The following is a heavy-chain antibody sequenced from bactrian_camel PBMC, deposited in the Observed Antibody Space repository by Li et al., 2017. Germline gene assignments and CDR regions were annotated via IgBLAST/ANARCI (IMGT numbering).Heavy chain of an antibody. CDR1: GGTFSRYV. J-gene: IGHJ4*01. V-gene: IGHV3-3*01. CDR2: ILPGGTT. Sequence: HVQLVESGGGSVQAGGSLRLSCAASGGTFSRYVMTWFRQAPGKEREGVAAILPGGTTYYTDSVKGRFTISQDKVKKTIILQMSSLKPDDTAMYYCAAENYAVGGDRGTTVVAGPTCYFNNWGQGTQVTVS. CDR3: AAENYAVGGDRGTTVVAGPTCYFNN. D-gene: IGHD6*01.